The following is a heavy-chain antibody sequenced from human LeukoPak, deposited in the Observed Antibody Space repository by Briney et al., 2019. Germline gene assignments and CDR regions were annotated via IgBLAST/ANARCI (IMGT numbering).Heavy chain of an antibody. CDR2: IWYDGSNK. J-gene: IGHJ4*02. CDR1: GFTFKMFA. CDR3: ARDMGSSGWVFFDS. V-gene: IGHV3-33*01. D-gene: IGHD6-19*01. Sequence: GRALRLSCVASGFTFKMFAMHWVRQAPGKGLEWVAVIWYDGSNKYYADSVKGRFTISRDNAKNTLYLEMNSLRAEDTAVYYCARDMGSSGWVFFDSWGQGTLVTVSS.